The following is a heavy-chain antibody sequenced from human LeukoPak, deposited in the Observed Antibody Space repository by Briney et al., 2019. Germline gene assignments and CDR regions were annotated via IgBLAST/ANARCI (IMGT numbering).Heavy chain of an antibody. CDR1: GFIFNDYW. J-gene: IGHJ4*02. D-gene: IGHD4-17*01. V-gene: IGHV3-74*01. CDR2: INADGSVR. CDR3: VRDKTTVTTFDY. Sequence: PGGSLRLSCEASGFIFNDYWMHWVRHGPGKGLVWVSRINADGSVRGYADSVKGRFTISRDIAKNTVHLQMSSLRAEDTAVYYCVRDKTTVTTFDYWGQGTLVTVSS.